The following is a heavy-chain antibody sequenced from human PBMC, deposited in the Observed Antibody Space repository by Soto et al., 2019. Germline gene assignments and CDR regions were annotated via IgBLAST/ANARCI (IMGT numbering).Heavy chain of an antibody. CDR1: GGTFSSYA. CDR3: ARESEVCGGDLGSFDY. V-gene: IGHV1-69*01. D-gene: IGHD2-21*02. Sequence: QVQLVQSGAEVKKPGSSVKVSCKASGGTFSSYAISWVRQAPGQGLEWMGGIIPIFGTANYAQKFQGRVTITADESTGTAYMELSSLRSEYTAVYYCARESEVCGGDLGSFDYWGQGTLVTVSS. CDR2: IIPIFGTA. J-gene: IGHJ4*02.